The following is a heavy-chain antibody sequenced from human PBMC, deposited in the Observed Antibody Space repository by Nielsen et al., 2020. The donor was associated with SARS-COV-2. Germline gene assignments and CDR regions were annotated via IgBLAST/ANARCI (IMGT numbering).Heavy chain of an antibody. CDR1: GIIFSSYA. Sequence: GESLKISCAASGIIFSSYAMSWVRQAPGKGLEWVSAISGSGGSTYYADSVKGRFTISRDNSKNTLYLQMNSLRAEDTAVYYCAKDYSSGWYVGYFDYWGQGTLVTVSS. V-gene: IGHV3-23*01. J-gene: IGHJ4*02. D-gene: IGHD6-19*01. CDR2: ISGSGGST. CDR3: AKDYSSGWYVGYFDY.